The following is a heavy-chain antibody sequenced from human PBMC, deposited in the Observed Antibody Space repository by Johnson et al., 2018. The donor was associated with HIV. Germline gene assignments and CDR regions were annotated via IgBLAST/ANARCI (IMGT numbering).Heavy chain of an antibody. Sequence: QVQLVESGGGVVQPGGSLRLSCAASGFIFSSYGMHWVRQAPGKGLEWVAFIWYDGSRKYYADSVKGRFTISRVNSKNMLYLQMNSLRVEDTAVYYCAKEGSRGTVTQAPDAFDIWGQWTVVTVSS. CDR1: GFIFSSYG. CDR3: AKEGSRGTVTQAPDAFDI. D-gene: IGHD4-17*01. CDR2: IWYDGSRK. J-gene: IGHJ3*02. V-gene: IGHV3-30*02.